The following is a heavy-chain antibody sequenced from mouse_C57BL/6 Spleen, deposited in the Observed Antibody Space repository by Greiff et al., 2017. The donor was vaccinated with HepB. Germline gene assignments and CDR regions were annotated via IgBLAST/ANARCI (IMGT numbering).Heavy chain of an antibody. J-gene: IGHJ4*01. Sequence: EVKLVESGGGLVKPGGSLKLSCAASGFTFSDYGMHWVRQAPEKGLEWVAYISSGSSTIYYADTVKGRFTISRDNAKNTLFLQMTSLRSEDTAMYYCARGGLYGSRRDAMDYWGQGTSVTVSS. CDR1: GFTFSDYG. D-gene: IGHD1-1*01. V-gene: IGHV5-17*01. CDR3: ARGGLYGSRRDAMDY. CDR2: ISSGSSTI.